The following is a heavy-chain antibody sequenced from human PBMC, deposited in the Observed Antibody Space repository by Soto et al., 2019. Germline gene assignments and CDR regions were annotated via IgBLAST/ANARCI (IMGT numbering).Heavy chain of an antibody. CDR1: GGTFGIYA. D-gene: IGHD2-2*02. V-gene: IGHV1-69*01. CDR3: ARVPRQMLYGPTRNGMDV. Sequence: QVQLVQSGAAVSKPGSSVKVSCKASGGTFGIYAIGWVRQAPGQGLEWMGGIIPAFGTTKNAQKFQDRVDMTADESTNTVYMDLRGLRFDDTAVYYCARVPRQMLYGPTRNGMDVWGQGTTLIVSS. CDR2: IIPAFGTT. J-gene: IGHJ6*02.